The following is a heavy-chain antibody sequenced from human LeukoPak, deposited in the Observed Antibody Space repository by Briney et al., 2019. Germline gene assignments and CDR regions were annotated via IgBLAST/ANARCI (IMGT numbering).Heavy chain of an antibody. J-gene: IGHJ4*02. CDR3: AKVTTVATGDKFDY. CDR1: GGSISSYY. D-gene: IGHD4-17*01. V-gene: IGHV4-59*08. Sequence: PSETLSLTCSVSGGSISSYYWSWIRQPPGRGLEWIGYIYYSGRTSYNPSLKSRVTISVDTSKNQFSLKLSSVTAADTAVYYCAKVTTVATGDKFDYWGQGTLVTVSS. CDR2: IYYSGRT.